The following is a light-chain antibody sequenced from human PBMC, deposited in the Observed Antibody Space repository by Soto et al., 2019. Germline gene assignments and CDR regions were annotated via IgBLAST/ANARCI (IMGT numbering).Light chain of an antibody. CDR1: QSVSYY. CDR3: QQRSNWPPSIT. CDR2: DAS. V-gene: IGKV3D-20*02. Sequence: EIVLTQSPGTLSLSPGERATLSCRASQSVSYYLAWYQQKPGQAPRLLIYDASSRATGVPDRFSGSGSGTDFTLTISRLEPEDFAVYYCQQRSNWPPSITFGQGTRLEIK. J-gene: IGKJ5*01.